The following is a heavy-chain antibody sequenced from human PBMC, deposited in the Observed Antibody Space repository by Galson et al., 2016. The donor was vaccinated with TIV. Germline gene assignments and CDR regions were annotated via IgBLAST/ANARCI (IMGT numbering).Heavy chain of an antibody. D-gene: IGHD3-10*01. CDR2: IYYNNEK. Sequence: PALVKPTQTLTLTCTFSEFSLSSSGVGVGWIRQPPGKALEWLALIYYNNEKRYSPSLNNRLTITRDTSKNQAVLTMTNMGAVDTGTYYCARYFYGSGSSSHFDYWGRGTLVTVSS. CDR1: EFSLSSSGVG. CDR3: ARYFYGSGSSSHFDY. J-gene: IGHJ2*01. V-gene: IGHV2-5*01.